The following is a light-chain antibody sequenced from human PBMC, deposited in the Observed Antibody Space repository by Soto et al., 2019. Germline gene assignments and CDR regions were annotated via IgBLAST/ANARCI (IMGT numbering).Light chain of an antibody. CDR1: QGISNY. Sequence: IQMTHSPSAMSASVGYRVTITCRASQGISNYLAWFQQKPGKVPKRLIYAASSLQSGVPSRFSGSGSGTEFTLTISSLQPEDFATYYCQKYDNLPITFGQGTRLEIK. CDR2: AAS. CDR3: QKYDNLPIT. J-gene: IGKJ5*01. V-gene: IGKV1-17*03.